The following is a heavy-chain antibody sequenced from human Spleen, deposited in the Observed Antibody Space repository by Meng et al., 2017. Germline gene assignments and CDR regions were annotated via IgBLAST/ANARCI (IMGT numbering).Heavy chain of an antibody. V-gene: IGHV2-5*01. D-gene: IGHD3-10*01. CDR3: AHSLHDMVRGGWFDP. CDR1: GFSLSTSGVG. J-gene: IGHJ5*02. CDR2: IYWNDDK. Sequence: SGPTLVKPTQTLTLTCTFSGFSLSTSGVGVGWIRQPPGKALEWLALIYWNDDKRYSPSLKSRLTITKDTSKNQVVLTMTNMDPVDTATYYCAHSLHDMVRGGWFDPWGQGTLVTVSS.